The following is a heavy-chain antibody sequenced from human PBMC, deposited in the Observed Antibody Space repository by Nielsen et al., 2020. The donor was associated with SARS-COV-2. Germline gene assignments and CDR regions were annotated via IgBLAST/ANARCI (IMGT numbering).Heavy chain of an antibody. D-gene: IGHD7-27*01. J-gene: IGHJ6*02. CDR2: ISWNSGSI. CDR3: AKDIHWGNYGMDV. V-gene: IGHV3-9*01. CDR1: GFTFDDYA. Sequence: GGSLRLSCAASGFTFDDYAMHWVRQAPGKGLEWVSGISWNSGSIGYADSVKGRFTISRDNAKNSLYLQMNSLRAEDTALYYCAKDIHWGNYGMDVWGQGTTVTVSS.